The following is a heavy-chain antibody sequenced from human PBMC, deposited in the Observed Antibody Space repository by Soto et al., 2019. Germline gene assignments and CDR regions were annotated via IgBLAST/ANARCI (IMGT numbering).Heavy chain of an antibody. Sequence: QVQLVQSGAEVKMPGSSVKVSCKASGGTFSSYAISWVRQAPGQGLEWMGGIIPIFGTANYAQKFQGRVTITADESTSTAYMELSSLRSEDTAVYYCARRTMGELSLFPDYWGQGTLVTVSS. CDR2: IIPIFGTA. J-gene: IGHJ4*02. D-gene: IGHD3-16*02. V-gene: IGHV1-69*12. CDR1: GGTFSSYA. CDR3: ARRTMGELSLFPDY.